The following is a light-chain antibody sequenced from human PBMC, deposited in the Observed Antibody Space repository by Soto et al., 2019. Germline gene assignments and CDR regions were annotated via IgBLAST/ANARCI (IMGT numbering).Light chain of an antibody. J-gene: IGKJ4*01. Sequence: DIDMTQSPSCLCASVVGIVTITCRASQSVGTYLSWYQQKEGKAPKLLINVASTLQSGVPSRFSGSGSGTDFTLAISSLQPEDFATYYCQQSSSTPQTFGGGTKVDI. CDR2: VAS. CDR1: QSVGTY. V-gene: IGKV1-39*01. CDR3: QQSSSTPQT.